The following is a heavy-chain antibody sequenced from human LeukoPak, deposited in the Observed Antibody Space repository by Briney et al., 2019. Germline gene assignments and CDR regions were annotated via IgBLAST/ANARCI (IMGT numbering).Heavy chain of an antibody. Sequence: RGSLRLSCAASGFTFSSYEMNWVRQAQGKGLEWVSYISSGSTIYDADSVKGRFTISRDNAKNSLYLQMNSLRAEDTAVYYCARESIAVAGAPFDYWGQGTLVTVSS. CDR3: ARESIAVAGAPFDY. D-gene: IGHD6-19*01. J-gene: IGHJ4*02. V-gene: IGHV3-48*03. CDR2: ISSGSTI. CDR1: GFTFSSYE.